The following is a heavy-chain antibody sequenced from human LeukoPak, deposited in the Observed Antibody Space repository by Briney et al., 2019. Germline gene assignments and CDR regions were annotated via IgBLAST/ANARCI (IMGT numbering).Heavy chain of an antibody. CDR2: ISGSSSYI. D-gene: IGHD2-2*02. Sequence: GGSLRLSCAASGFTFSSYSVNWVRQAPGKGLEWVSSISGSSSYIYYADSVKGRFTISRDNAKNSLYLQMNSLRAEDTAVYYCARDSLYCSSTSCYSDAFDIWGQGTMVTVSS. J-gene: IGHJ3*02. CDR1: GFTFSSYS. CDR3: ARDSLYCSSTSCYSDAFDI. V-gene: IGHV3-21*01.